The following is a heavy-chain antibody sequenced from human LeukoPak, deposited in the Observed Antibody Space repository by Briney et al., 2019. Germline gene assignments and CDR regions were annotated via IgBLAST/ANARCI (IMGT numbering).Heavy chain of an antibody. J-gene: IGHJ3*02. V-gene: IGHV1-2*02. Sequence: ASVKVSCKASGYTFTGYYMHWVRQAPGQGLEWMGWINPNSGGTNYAQKFQGRVTMTRDTSISTAYMELSRLRSDDTAVYYCARESRYYYDRYHDAFDIWGQGTMVTVSS. CDR3: ARESRYYYDRYHDAFDI. D-gene: IGHD3-22*01. CDR2: INPNSGGT. CDR1: GYTFTGYY.